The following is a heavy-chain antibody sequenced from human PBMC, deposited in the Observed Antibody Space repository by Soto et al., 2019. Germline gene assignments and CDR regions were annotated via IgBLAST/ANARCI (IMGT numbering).Heavy chain of an antibody. V-gene: IGHV1-46*03. D-gene: IGHD3-3*01. CDR1: GYTFTSYY. CDR3: ARGTYYDFWSGYDPPAWFDY. J-gene: IGHJ4*02. Sequence: ASVKVSCKAPGYTFTSYYMHWVRQAPGQGLEWMGIINPSGGSTSYAQKFQGRVTMTRDTSTSTVYMELSSLRSEDTAVYYCARGTYYDFWSGYDPPAWFDYWGQGTLVTVSS. CDR2: INPSGGST.